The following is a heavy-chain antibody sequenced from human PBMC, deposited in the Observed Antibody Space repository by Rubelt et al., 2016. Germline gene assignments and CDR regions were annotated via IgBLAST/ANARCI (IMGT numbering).Heavy chain of an antibody. J-gene: IGHJ6*03. CDR1: GFTFSDYF. V-gene: IGHV3-48*04. D-gene: IGHD1-26*01. CDR2: ISASSATI. CDR3: ARDKGEAGGPYYFYMDV. Sequence: EVQLVESGGGLVQPGGSLRLSCAASGFTFSDYFMYWVRRAPGKGLEWISHISASSATIYIADSVKGRFTIYRDNAKNSLHLQMNSLRPEETAIYYCARDKGEAGGPYYFYMDVWGKGTTVTVS.